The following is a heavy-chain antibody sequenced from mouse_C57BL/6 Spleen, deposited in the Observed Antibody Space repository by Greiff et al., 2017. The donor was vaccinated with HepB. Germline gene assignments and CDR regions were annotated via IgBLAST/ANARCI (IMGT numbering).Heavy chain of an antibody. V-gene: IGHV1-42*01. CDR3: ARSGSLYAMDY. CDR1: GYSFTGYY. Sequence: EVQLQHSGPELVKPGASVKISCKASGYSFTGYYMNWVKQSPEKSLEWIGEINPSTGGTTYNQKFKAKATLTVDKSSSTAYMQLKSLTSEDSAVYYCARSGSLYAMDYWGQGTLVTVSA. D-gene: IGHD6-2*01. CDR2: INPSTGGT. J-gene: IGHJ3*01.